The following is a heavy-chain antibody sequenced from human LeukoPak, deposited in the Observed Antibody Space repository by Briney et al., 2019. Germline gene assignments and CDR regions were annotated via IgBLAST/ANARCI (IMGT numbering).Heavy chain of an antibody. D-gene: IGHD6-19*01. J-gene: IGHJ4*02. CDR1: GGSISSSSYY. V-gene: IGHV4-39*07. Sequence: SETLSLTCTVSGGSISSSSYYWGWIRQPPGKGLEWIGSIYYSGSTYYNPSLKSRVTISVDTSKNQFSLKLSSVTAADTAVYYCARGQGSGVDYWGQGTLVTVSS. CDR3: ARGQGSGVDY. CDR2: IYYSGST.